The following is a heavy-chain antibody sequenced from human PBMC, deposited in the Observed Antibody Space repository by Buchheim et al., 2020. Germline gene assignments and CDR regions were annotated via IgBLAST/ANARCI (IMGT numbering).Heavy chain of an antibody. CDR3: AKVTYRSGSYYYYYYGMDV. J-gene: IGHJ6*02. CDR2: ISYDGSNK. CDR1: GFTFSSYG. V-gene: IGHV3-30*18. D-gene: IGHD1-26*01. Sequence: QVQLVESGGGVVQPGRSLRLSCAASGFTFSSYGMHWVRQAPGKGLEWVAVISYDGSNKYYADSVKGRFTISRDNSKNTLYLQMNSLRAEDTAVYYCAKVTYRSGSYYYYYYGMDVWGQGTT.